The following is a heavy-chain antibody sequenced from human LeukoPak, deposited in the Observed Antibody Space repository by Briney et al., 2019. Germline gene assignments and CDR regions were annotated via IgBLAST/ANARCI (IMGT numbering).Heavy chain of an antibody. D-gene: IGHD2/OR15-2a*01. CDR3: ARGGLSYYYYGMDV. V-gene: IGHV1-18*01. Sequence: ASVKVSCKPSGYTFTSYGISWVRQAPGQGLEWMGWISAYNGNTNYAQKLQGRVTMTTDTSTSTAYMELRGLRSDDTAVYYCARGGLSYYYYGMDVWGQGTTVTVSS. J-gene: IGHJ6*02. CDR1: GYTFTSYG. CDR2: ISAYNGNT.